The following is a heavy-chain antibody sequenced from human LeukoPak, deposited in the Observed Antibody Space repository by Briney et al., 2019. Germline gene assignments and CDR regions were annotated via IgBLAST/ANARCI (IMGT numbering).Heavy chain of an antibody. CDR2: INNSGST. D-gene: IGHD5-18*01. J-gene: IGHJ4*02. CDR1: GESFSGYY. V-gene: IGHV4-34*01. CDR3: ARYRRGYDGVYYFDY. Sequence: SETLSLTCGVYGESFSGYYWSWIRQPPGKGLEWIGEINNSGSTNYNPSLKSRVTISVDTSSNQLSLNLRSVAAADTAVYYCARYRRGYDGVYYFDYWGQGTQVTVSS.